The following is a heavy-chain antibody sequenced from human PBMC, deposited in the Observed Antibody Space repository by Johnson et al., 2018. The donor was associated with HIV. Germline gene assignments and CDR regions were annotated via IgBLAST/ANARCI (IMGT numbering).Heavy chain of an antibody. CDR3: AKVEYGGLLPNDAFDI. J-gene: IGHJ3*02. V-gene: IGHV3-7*02. D-gene: IGHD2-21*02. CDR2: INQDGSEN. Sequence: VQLVESGGGLVQSGGSLGLSCAATGFTFSIYWMAWVRQAPGKGLEWVANINQDGSENYYVDSVKGRFTISRDNAKNSLYLQMNSLRAEDTAVYYCAKVEYGGLLPNDAFDIWGQGTMVTVSS. CDR1: GFTFSIYW.